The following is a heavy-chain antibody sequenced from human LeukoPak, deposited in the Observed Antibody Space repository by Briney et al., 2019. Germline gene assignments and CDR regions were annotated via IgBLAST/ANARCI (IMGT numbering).Heavy chain of an antibody. D-gene: IGHD3-22*01. V-gene: IGHV3-15*01. CDR1: GFIFDDYV. CDR2: IKSKTDGGTT. Sequence: PGRSLRLSCTASGFIFDDYVMSWVRQAPGKGLEWVGRIKSKTDGGTTDYGAPVKDRFSISRDDSKNTLYLQMNSLKNEDTAVYYCTTDQNYYDRSGHYYRDDSWGQGTLVTVSS. J-gene: IGHJ4*02. CDR3: TTDQNYYDRSGHYYRDDS.